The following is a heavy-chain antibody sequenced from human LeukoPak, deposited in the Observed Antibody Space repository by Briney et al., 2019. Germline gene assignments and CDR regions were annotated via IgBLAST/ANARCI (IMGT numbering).Heavy chain of an antibody. J-gene: IGHJ4*02. V-gene: IGHV3-53*01. CDR3: ARDLMGIAYRGAFYY. Sequence: GSLRLSCATSGFTVRSKFLSWVRQAPGEGLEWVPGIYSGGSTYYADSVKGRFTISRDNSKNTLYLQMNSLRAEDTAVYYCARDLMGIAYRGAFYYWGQGTLVTVSS. CDR2: IYSGGST. D-gene: IGHD6-13*01. CDR1: GFTVRSKF.